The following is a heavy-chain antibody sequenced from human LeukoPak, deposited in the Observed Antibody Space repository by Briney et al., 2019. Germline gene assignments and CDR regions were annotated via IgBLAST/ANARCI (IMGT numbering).Heavy chain of an antibody. V-gene: IGHV3-53*01. CDR2: IYTGGST. CDR1: GFTVSSNY. D-gene: IGHD3-9*01. J-gene: IGHJ5*02. Sequence: PGGSLRLSCAASGFTVSSNYMSWVRQAPGKGLEWVSVIYTGGSTYYADSVKGRFTISRDNSKNTLYLQMNSLRAEDTAVYYCASLRVDILTGYPNWFDPWGQGTLVTVSS. CDR3: ASLRVDILTGYPNWFDP.